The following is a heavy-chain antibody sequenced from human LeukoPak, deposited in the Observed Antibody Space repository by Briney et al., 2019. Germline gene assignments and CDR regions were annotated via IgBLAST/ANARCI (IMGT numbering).Heavy chain of an antibody. CDR2: LHSNGAFT. J-gene: IGHJ4*01. V-gene: IGHV3-74*01. D-gene: IGHD2-21*02. CDR1: GFTLSNYW. Sequence: PGGSLRLSCSASGFTLSNYWMHWVRQAPGKGLVWVARLHSNGAFTTYADSVKGRFTISRDTAKNTLYPQMNSLRVEDTAVYYCARFVVVTAGDYWGQGTLVTVSS. CDR3: ARFVVVTAGDY.